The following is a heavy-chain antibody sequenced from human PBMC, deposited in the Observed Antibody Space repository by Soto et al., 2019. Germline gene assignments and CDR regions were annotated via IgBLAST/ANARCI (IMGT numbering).Heavy chain of an antibody. Sequence: GGSLRLSCAASGFTFSSYSMNWVRQAPGKGLEWVSSISSSSSYIYYADSVKGRFTISRDNAKNSLYLQMNSLRAEDTAVYYCARVNRYRSGGSCYSEGYYYYGMDVWGQGTTVTVSS. J-gene: IGHJ6*02. V-gene: IGHV3-21*01. CDR3: ARVNRYRSGGSCYSEGYYYYGMDV. CDR2: ISSSSSYI. CDR1: GFTFSSYS. D-gene: IGHD2-15*01.